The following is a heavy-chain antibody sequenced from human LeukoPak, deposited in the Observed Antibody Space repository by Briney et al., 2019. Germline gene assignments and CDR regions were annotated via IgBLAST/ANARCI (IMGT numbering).Heavy chain of an antibody. Sequence: ASVKVSCKASGYTFTSYCISWVRQAPGQGLEWMGWISAYNGNTNYAQKLQVRVTMTTDTSTSTAYMELRSLRSGDTAVYYCARDRRYYGDYVDYWGQGTLVTVSS. CDR1: GYTFTSYC. V-gene: IGHV1-18*04. CDR2: ISAYNGNT. J-gene: IGHJ4*02. CDR3: ARDRRYYGDYVDY. D-gene: IGHD4-17*01.